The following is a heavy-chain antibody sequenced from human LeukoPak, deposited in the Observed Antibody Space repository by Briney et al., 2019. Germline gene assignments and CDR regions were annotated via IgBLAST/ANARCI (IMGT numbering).Heavy chain of an antibody. Sequence: QPGASLRLFCAASGFTFSSYAMSWVRQAPGKGLEWVSAISGSGGSTYYADSVKGRFTISRDNSKNTLYLQMNSLRAEDTAVYYCAKGGSYYYDSSGYLGYWGQGTLVTVSS. CDR2: ISGSGGST. CDR3: AKGGSYYYDSSGYLGY. CDR1: GFTFSSYA. V-gene: IGHV3-23*01. J-gene: IGHJ4*02. D-gene: IGHD3-22*01.